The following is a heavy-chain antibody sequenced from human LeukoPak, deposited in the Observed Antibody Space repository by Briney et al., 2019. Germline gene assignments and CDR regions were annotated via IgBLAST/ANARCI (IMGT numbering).Heavy chain of an antibody. J-gene: IGHJ4*02. D-gene: IGHD3-3*01. Sequence: GGSLRLSCAASGFTFSGYGMHWFRQAPGKGLDWVAVISFDGSDKYYADSVKGRFTISRDNSKSTLYLQMNSLRTEDTAVYHCARTYYDFWSGQDWGQGTLVIVSS. V-gene: IGHV3-30*03. CDR1: GFTFSGYG. CDR3: ARTYYDFWSGQD. CDR2: ISFDGSDK.